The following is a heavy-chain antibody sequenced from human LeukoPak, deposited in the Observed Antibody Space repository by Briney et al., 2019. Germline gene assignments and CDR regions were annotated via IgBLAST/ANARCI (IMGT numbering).Heavy chain of an antibody. V-gene: IGHV4-39*01. CDR3: SRLAVAGRTDYYYYMDV. Sequence: SETLSLTCTISGDSISSTNYYWGWLRQPPVKGLEWIGTIYYSGTTYYNPSLQSRVTISVDTSKNQFSLKLSSVSAADTAVYYCSRLAVAGRTDYYYYMDVWGKGTTVTVSS. CDR1: GDSISSTNYY. CDR2: IYYSGTT. J-gene: IGHJ6*03. D-gene: IGHD6-19*01.